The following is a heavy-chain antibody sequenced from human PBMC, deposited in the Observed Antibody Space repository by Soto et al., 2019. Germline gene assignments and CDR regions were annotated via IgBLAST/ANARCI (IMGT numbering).Heavy chain of an antibody. CDR2: IWYDASKQ. J-gene: IGHJ4*02. D-gene: IGHD4-17*01. Sequence: GGSLRLSXETSGFSFSVYGMHWVRQAPGKGLEWVAVIWYDASKQFYAASVEGRFTISRDNSKAILYLQMNSLRAEDTAVYYCAAWAEGATEVHWGQGTLVTVSS. CDR1: GFSFSVYG. V-gene: IGHV3-33*01. CDR3: AAWAEGATEVH.